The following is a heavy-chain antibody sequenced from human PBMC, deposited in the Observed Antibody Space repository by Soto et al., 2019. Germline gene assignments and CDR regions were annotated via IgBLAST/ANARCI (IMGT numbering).Heavy chain of an antibody. J-gene: IGHJ5*01. D-gene: IGHD3-3*01. CDR3: ARVWTQGWFDP. V-gene: IGHV4-59*01. CDR1: GGSCSDYY. Sequence: QVQLQESGPGLVKPSETLSLTCNVSGGSCSDYYWSWLRQPPGKGLEWNGYIYDGRLTNYNPSLKSRVAISVDTSTNQFTLKLSSVTAADTAVYYFARVWTQGWFDPWGQGTLGSVSS. CDR2: IYDGRLT.